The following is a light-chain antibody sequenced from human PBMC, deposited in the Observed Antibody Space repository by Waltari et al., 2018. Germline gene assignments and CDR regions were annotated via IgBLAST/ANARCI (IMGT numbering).Light chain of an antibody. CDR3: SSYAGSNTWV. CDR2: EVS. Sequence: QAALTQPRSVSGSPGQSVTIPCTGTSSDIGGYNYVSWYQQHPDTAPKLMIYEVSKRPSGVSDRFSGSKSGNTASLTISGLQAEDEADYYCSSYAGSNTWVFGGGTRLTVL. CDR1: SSDIGGYNY. J-gene: IGLJ2*01. V-gene: IGLV2-11*01.